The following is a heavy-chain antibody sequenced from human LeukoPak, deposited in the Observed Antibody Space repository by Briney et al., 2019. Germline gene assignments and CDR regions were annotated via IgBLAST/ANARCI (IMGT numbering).Heavy chain of an antibody. CDR2: ISSSSSYI. Sequence: PGGSLRLSCAASGFTFSSYSMNWVRQAPGKGLEWVSSISSSSSYIYYADSVKGRFTISRDNAKNSLYLQMNSLRAEDTAVYYCAIEYAAMVEYYYDSSGYYPDYWGQGTLVTVSS. CDR1: GFTFSSYS. D-gene: IGHD3-22*01. J-gene: IGHJ4*02. V-gene: IGHV3-21*01. CDR3: AIEYAAMVEYYYDSSGYYPDY.